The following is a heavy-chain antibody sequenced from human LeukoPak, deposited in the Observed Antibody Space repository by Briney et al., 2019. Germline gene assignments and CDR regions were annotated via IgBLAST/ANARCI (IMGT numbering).Heavy chain of an antibody. V-gene: IGHV3-11*05. CDR2: ITSSSSDT. J-gene: IGHJ4*02. CDR3: ARDYDSLTGYFRGGFDY. CDR1: GFTFSDYY. Sequence: GGSLRLSCAASGFTFSDYYMSWIRQAPGKGLEWISYITSSSSDTNYADSVKGRFTISRDNAKKSLYLQMNSLRAEDTAVYYCARDYDSLTGYFRGGFDYWGQGTLVTVSS. D-gene: IGHD3-9*01.